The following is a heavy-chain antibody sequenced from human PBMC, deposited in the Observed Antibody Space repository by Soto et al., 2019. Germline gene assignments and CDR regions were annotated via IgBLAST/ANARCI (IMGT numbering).Heavy chain of an antibody. CDR3: ARGYRYCISTSCYAEWFDP. J-gene: IGHJ5*02. Sequence: ASVKVSCKASGYTFTSYYMHWVRQAPGQGLEWMGIINPSGGSTSYAQKFQGRVTMTRDTSTSTVYMELSSLRSEDTAVYYCARGYRYCISTSCYAEWFDPWGQGTLVTVSS. CDR2: INPSGGST. CDR1: GYTFTSYY. V-gene: IGHV1-46*01. D-gene: IGHD2-2*01.